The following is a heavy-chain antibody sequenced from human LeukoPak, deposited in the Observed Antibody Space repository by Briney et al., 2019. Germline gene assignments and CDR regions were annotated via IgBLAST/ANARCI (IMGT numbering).Heavy chain of an antibody. CDR1: AYSIRSGYY. Sequence: KPSETLSLTCGVSAYSIRSGYYWGWVRQPPGKGLEWIGSIHHSGTTDYNPSLKSRVTISVDTSKNEFSLKLSSVTAADTAVYYCARQDGYDFWSGYLWGQGTKVTVSS. D-gene: IGHD3-3*01. J-gene: IGHJ3*01. CDR3: ARQDGYDFWSGYL. CDR2: IHHSGTT. V-gene: IGHV4-38-2*01.